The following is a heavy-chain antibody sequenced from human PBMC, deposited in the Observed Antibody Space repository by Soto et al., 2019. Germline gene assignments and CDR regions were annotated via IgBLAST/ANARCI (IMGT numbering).Heavy chain of an antibody. CDR2: IKEDGSQK. J-gene: IGHJ4*02. Sequence: GGSLRLSCVASGFSLSNYWMNWVRQAPGKGLEWVAIIKEDGSQKYYVDSVKGRFTISRDNAKNSLYLQMNSLRAEDTAVYYCAKGRYDYGDYDYFDYWGQGTLVTVSS. CDR1: GFSLSNYW. V-gene: IGHV3-7*03. D-gene: IGHD4-17*01. CDR3: AKGRYDYGDYDYFDY.